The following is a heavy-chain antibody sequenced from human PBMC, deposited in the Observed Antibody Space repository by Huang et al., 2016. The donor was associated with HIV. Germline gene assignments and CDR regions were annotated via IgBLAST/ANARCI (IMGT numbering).Heavy chain of an antibody. Sequence: EMQLLESGGGLVQPGGSLRLSCEASAVTFRSYAMTWVRPALGSGREWVSATSGSGGNTDDADSVKGRFTISRENSKNTLYLQMNSLRAEDTAVYYCAKVASGYDFSARGSDWFDPWGQGTLVSVSS. CDR1: AVTFRSYA. CDR2: TSGSGGNT. CDR3: AKVASGYDFSARGSDWFDP. D-gene: IGHD5-12*01. J-gene: IGHJ5*02. V-gene: IGHV3-23*01.